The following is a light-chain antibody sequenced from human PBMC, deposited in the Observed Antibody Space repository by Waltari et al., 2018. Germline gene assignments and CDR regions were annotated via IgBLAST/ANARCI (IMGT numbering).Light chain of an antibody. CDR3: MQALQTPRT. Sequence: DIVMTQSLLSLPVTPGEPASISCRSSQSLLHSNGYKYLDWFLQKAGQSPQLLIYLSSHRASWVPDRFSGSGSGTDFTLNISRVETEDVGIYYCMQALQTPRTFGQGTKLEIK. CDR1: QSLLHSNGYKY. J-gene: IGKJ2*01. CDR2: LSS. V-gene: IGKV2-28*01.